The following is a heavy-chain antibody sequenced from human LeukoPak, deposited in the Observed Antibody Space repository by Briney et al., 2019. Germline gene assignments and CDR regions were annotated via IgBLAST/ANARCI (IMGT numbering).Heavy chain of an antibody. CDR3: ARLGYCSSTSCYFES. D-gene: IGHD2-2*01. CDR2: IHHTGSS. V-gene: IGHV4-38-2*01. Sequence: SGTLSLTCVVSGYPISSPYYWGWVRQPPGQGPECIGSIHHTGSSYYNPSLQSRVTISIDTSRNQFSLKLRFLSAADTAVYYCARLGYCSSTSCYFESWGQGTLVTVSS. J-gene: IGHJ4*02. CDR1: GYPISSPYY.